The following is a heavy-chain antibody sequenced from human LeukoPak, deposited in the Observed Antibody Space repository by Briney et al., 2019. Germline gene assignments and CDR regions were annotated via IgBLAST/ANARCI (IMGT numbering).Heavy chain of an antibody. CDR1: GFTFSTYA. J-gene: IGHJ4*02. D-gene: IGHD3-10*01. CDR3: AKSGGGTTKNKYYFDY. Sequence: PGGSLRLSCAASGFTFSTYAMSGVRQAPGKGLEWVSSISGSGSSTYYADSVKDRFTISRDSSKKTIYLQMNSLRAEDTAVFYCAKSGGGTTKNKYYFDYWGQGTLVTVSS. V-gene: IGHV3-23*01. CDR2: ISGSGSST.